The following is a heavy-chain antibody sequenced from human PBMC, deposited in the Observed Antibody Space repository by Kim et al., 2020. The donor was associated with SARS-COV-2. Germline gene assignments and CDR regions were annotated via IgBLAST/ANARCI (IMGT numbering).Heavy chain of an antibody. V-gene: IGHV3-23*01. Sequence: SVKGRFTISRNNSKNTLYLQMNSLRAEDTAVYYCAKETAAIFGGGSWFDPWGQGTLVTVSS. J-gene: IGHJ5*02. CDR3: AKETAAIFGGGSWFDP. D-gene: IGHD3-3*01.